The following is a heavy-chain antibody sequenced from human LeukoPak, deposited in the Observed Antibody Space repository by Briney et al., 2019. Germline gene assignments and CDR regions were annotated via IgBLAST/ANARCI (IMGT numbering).Heavy chain of an antibody. CDR2: IYSGGST. D-gene: IGHD3-22*01. Sequence: GGSLRLSCAASGFTVSSNYMSWVRQAPGKGLEWVSAIYSGGSTYYADSVKGRFTISRDNSKNTLYLQMNSLRAEDTAVYYCARLGEYYYDSSGYSPPDYWGQGTLVTVSS. V-gene: IGHV3-66*01. CDR1: GFTVSSNY. CDR3: ARLGEYYYDSSGYSPPDY. J-gene: IGHJ4*02.